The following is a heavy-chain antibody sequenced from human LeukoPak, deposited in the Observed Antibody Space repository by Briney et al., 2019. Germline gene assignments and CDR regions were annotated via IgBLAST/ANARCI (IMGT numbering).Heavy chain of an antibody. J-gene: IGHJ5*02. V-gene: IGHV4-31*03. CDR1: GGSISSGGYY. Sequence: PSETLSLTCTVSGGSISSGGYYWSWIRQHPGKGLEWIGYIYYSGSTYYNPSLKSRVTISVDTSKNQFSLKLSSVTAADTAVYYCARTYMTSARFDPWGRGTLVTVSS. CDR2: IYYSGST. D-gene: IGHD2-21*02. CDR3: ARTYMTSARFDP.